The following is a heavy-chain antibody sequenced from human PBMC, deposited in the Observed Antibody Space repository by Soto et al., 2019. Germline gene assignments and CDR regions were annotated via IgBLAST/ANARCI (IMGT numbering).Heavy chain of an antibody. D-gene: IGHD6-19*01. CDR3: AIPPPIEVAGPDY. V-gene: IGHV4-39*02. CDR2: IDDSGKV. CDR1: GGPISGSPYH. J-gene: IGHJ4*02. Sequence: SETLSLTYSVSGGPISGSPYHWGWIRQPPGKGLEWIGSIDDSGKVYYNPSLTGRATLFVDTSRNRFSLNLDSVTAADTAVYYCAIPPPIEVAGPDYWGQGTLVTVSS.